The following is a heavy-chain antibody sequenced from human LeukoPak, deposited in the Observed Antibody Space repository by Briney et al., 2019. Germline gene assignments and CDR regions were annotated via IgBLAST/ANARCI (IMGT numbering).Heavy chain of an antibody. Sequence: PGGSLRLSCAASGFTFSTYVTSWVRQAPGKGLEWVSTISASGIGTYYADSVKGRFTVSRDNSKNTLYLQMNSLRAEDTAVYFCANLRGSGSSYFDSWGQGTLVTVSS. CDR3: ANLRGSGSSYFDS. V-gene: IGHV3-23*01. CDR2: ISASGIGT. J-gene: IGHJ4*02. CDR1: GFTFSTYV. D-gene: IGHD3-10*01.